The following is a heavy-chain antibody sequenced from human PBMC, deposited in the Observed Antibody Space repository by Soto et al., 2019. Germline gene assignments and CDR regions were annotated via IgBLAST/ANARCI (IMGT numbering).Heavy chain of an antibody. CDR2: INPKRGGT. J-gene: IGHJ6*02. CDR1: GYSFTDYH. Sequence: ASVQISCKASGYSFTDYHIHWVRQAPGQGLEWLGRINPKRGGTSTAQKFQGWVTMTTDTSISTASMELTRLTSDDTAIYYCARGYSTDCSNGVCSFFYNHDMDVWGQGTTVTVSS. V-gene: IGHV1-2*04. D-gene: IGHD2-8*01. CDR3: ARGYSTDCSNGVCSFFYNHDMDV.